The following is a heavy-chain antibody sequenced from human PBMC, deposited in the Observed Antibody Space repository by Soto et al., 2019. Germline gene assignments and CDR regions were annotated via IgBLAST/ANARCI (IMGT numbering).Heavy chain of an antibody. CDR1: GFTFSSYG. Sequence: GGSLRLSCAASGFTFSSYGMHWVRQAPGKGLEWVAVIWYDGSNKYYADSVKGRFTISRDDANNLLYLQMNNLRVDDTAVYFCAREQVVNGMGYFDDWGQGTRVTVS. V-gene: IGHV3-33*01. CDR3: AREQVVNGMGYFDD. CDR2: IWYDGSNK. D-gene: IGHD2-21*01. J-gene: IGHJ4*02.